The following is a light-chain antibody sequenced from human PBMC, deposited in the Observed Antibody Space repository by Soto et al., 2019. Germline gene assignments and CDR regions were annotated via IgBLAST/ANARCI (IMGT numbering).Light chain of an antibody. CDR3: QAWDSSTVV. CDR1: KLGNKY. CDR2: QDS. Sequence: YELTQPPSVSVSPGQTASMTCSGDKLGNKYACWYQQKPGQSPVLVIYQDSKRPSGIPERFSGSNSGNTATLTISGTQAMDEADYYCQAWDSSTVVFGGGTKLTVL. J-gene: IGLJ2*01. V-gene: IGLV3-1*01.